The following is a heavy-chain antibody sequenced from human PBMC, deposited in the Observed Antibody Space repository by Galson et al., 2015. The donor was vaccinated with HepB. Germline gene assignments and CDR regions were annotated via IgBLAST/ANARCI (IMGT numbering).Heavy chain of an antibody. Sequence: SLRLSCAASGFTFSSYSMNWVRQAPGKGLEWVSYISSSSSTIYYADSVKGRFTISRDNAKNSLYLQMNSLRDEDTAVYYCARPTGGVRENWYFDLWGRGTLVTVSS. CDR1: GFTFSSYS. D-gene: IGHD1-26*01. CDR3: ARPTGGVRENWYFDL. V-gene: IGHV3-48*02. J-gene: IGHJ2*01. CDR2: ISSSSSTI.